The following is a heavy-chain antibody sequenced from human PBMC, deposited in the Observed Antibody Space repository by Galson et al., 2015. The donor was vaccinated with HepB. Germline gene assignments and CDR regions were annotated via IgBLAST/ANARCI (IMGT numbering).Heavy chain of an antibody. D-gene: IGHD5-12*01. V-gene: IGHV4-34*01. J-gene: IGHJ5*02. CDR1: GGSFSGYY. CDR2: INHSGST. CDR3: ARGRTSWINNWFDP. Sequence: SETLSLTCAVCGGSFSGYYWSWIRQPPGKGLEWIGEINHSGSTDYNPSLKSRVTISVDTSKNQFSLKLSSVTAADTAVYYCARGRTSWINNWFDPWGQGTLVTVSS.